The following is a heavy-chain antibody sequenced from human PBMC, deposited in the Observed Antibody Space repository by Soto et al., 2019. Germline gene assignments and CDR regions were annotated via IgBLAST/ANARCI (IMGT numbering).Heavy chain of an antibody. D-gene: IGHD6-19*01. J-gene: IGHJ4*02. Sequence: QVQLQESGPGLVKPSGTLSLTCAVSGDSVSSPYYWCWVRQPPGKGLEWIGEVFHTGTTSYNPSLRSRITISMDKSNNQLSLDLTSVTAADTAVYYCARSAGWYAVHSWGPGTLVIVSS. V-gene: IGHV4-4*02. CDR2: VFHTGTT. CDR3: ARSAGWYAVHS. CDR1: GDSVSSPYY.